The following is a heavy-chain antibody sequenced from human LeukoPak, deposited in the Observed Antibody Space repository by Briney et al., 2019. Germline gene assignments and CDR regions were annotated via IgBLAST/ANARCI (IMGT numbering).Heavy chain of an antibody. CDR3: ARASTSVGATNLDY. Sequence: PSETLSLTCAVYGGSFNGYYWSWIRQPPGKGLEWIGEINHSGSTNYNPSLKSRVTISVDTSKNQFSLKLSSVTAADTAVYYCARASTSVGATNLDYWGQGTRVTVSS. CDR2: INHSGST. J-gene: IGHJ4*02. CDR1: GGSFNGYY. D-gene: IGHD1-26*01. V-gene: IGHV4-34*01.